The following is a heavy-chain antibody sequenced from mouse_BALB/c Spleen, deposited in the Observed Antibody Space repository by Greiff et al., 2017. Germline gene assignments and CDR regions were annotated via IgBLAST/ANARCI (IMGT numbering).Heavy chain of an antibody. CDR2: ISSGSSTI. CDR3: ARSYDGYYGWYFDV. D-gene: IGHD2-3*01. CDR1: GFTFSSFG. J-gene: IGHJ1*01. V-gene: IGHV5-17*02. Sequence: VESGGGLVQPGGSRKLSCAASGFTFSSFGMHWVRQAPEKGLEWVAYISSGSSTIYYADTVKGRFTISRDNPKNTLFLQMTSLRSEDTAMYYCARSYDGYYGWYFDVWGAGTTVTVSS.